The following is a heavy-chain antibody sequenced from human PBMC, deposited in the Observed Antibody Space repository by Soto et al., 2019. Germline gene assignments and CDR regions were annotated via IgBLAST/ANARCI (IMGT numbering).Heavy chain of an antibody. D-gene: IGHD2-15*01. J-gene: IGHJ4*02. CDR1: GGSISSGGFY. V-gene: IGHV4-31*11. CDR2: ITTSGTT. Sequence: SETLSLTCAVSGGSISSGGFYWTWIRQQPGKGLEQIGYITTSGTTYYNPSLKTRVTISVDTSKIQVSLELSPVSAADSAVYCCAKGHVCYYWGQGTLVTVSS. CDR3: AKGHVCYY.